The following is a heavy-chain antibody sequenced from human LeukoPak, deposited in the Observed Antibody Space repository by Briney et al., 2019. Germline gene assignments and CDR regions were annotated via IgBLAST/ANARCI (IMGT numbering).Heavy chain of an antibody. CDR3: ARAGSGYYYYMGV. CDR2: IYYSGST. V-gene: IGHV4-59*11. J-gene: IGHJ6*03. D-gene: IGHD3-10*01. Sequence: SETLSLTCTVSGGSISSHYWSWIRQPPGKGLEWIGYIYYSGSTNYNPSLKSRVTISVDTSKNQFSLKLSSVTAADTAVYYCARAGSGYYYYMGVWGKGTTVTVSS. CDR1: GGSISSHY.